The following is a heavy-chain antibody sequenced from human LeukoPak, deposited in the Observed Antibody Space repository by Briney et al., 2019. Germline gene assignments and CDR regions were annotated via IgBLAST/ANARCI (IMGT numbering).Heavy chain of an antibody. V-gene: IGHV4-39*01. CDR1: GGSISSSSYY. CDR2: IYYSGST. Sequence: PSETLSLTCTVSGGSISSSSYYWGWIRQPPGKGLEWIGSIYYSGSTYYNPSLKSRVTISVDTSKNQFSLKLSSVTAADTAVYYCARRASGSYFLFDYWGQGTLVTVSS. CDR3: ARRASGSYFLFDY. J-gene: IGHJ4*02. D-gene: IGHD1-26*01.